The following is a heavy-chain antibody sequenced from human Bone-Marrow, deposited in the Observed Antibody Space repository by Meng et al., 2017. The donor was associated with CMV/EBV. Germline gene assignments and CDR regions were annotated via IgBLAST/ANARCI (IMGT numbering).Heavy chain of an antibody. CDR2: IWYDGSNK. CDR3: SSDRSASNSDY. CDR1: GFTFSSYG. J-gene: IGHJ4*02. D-gene: IGHD6-6*01. Sequence: GESLKISCAASGFTFSSYGMHWVRQAPGKGLEWVAFIWYDGSNKYYADSVKGRFTISRDNSKNTLYLQMNSLRAEDTAVYYCSSDRSASNSDYWGQGNLVTVSS. V-gene: IGHV3-33*08.